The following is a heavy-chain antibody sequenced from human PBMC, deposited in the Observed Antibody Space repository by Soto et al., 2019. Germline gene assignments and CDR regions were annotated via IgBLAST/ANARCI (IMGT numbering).Heavy chain of an antibody. CDR3: ARHPGGMGDFWSGYKFGNYYYYYGMDV. V-gene: IGHV4-39*01. CDR1: GGSISSSSYY. CDR2: IYYSGST. Sequence: QLQLQESGPGLVKPSETLSLTCTVSGGSISSSSYYWGWIRQPPGKGLEWIGSIYYSGSTYYNPSLKSRVTISVDTSKNQFSLKLSSVTAADTAVYYCARHPGGMGDFWSGYKFGNYYYYYGMDVWGQGTTVTVSS. D-gene: IGHD3-3*01. J-gene: IGHJ6*02.